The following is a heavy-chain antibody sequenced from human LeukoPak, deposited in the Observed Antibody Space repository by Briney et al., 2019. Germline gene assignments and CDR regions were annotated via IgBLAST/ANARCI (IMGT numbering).Heavy chain of an antibody. D-gene: IGHD2-21*02. Sequence: TSETLSLTCTVSGGSISSYYWSWIRQPPGKGLEWIGYIYYSGSTNYNPSLKSRVTISVDTSKNQFSLKLSSVTAADTAVYYCASTIYCGGDCKDAFDIWGQGTMVTVSS. J-gene: IGHJ3*02. CDR1: GGSISSYY. CDR2: IYYSGST. CDR3: ASTIYCGGDCKDAFDI. V-gene: IGHV4-59*08.